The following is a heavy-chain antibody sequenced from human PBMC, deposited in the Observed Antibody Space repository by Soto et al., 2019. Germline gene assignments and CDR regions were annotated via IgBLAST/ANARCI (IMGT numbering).Heavy chain of an antibody. J-gene: IGHJ4*02. V-gene: IGHV3-74*03. CDR1: GFTFSSYW. Sequence: EVQLVESGGGLVQPGGSLRLSCVASGFTFSSYWMHWVRQVPGKEPAWVSSIDSCGSSTKYADSVRGRFTISRDNAKNKLYLLMNRLRVEDTAVYYCVRSPGKSDHGGQGPRVTVSS. CDR2: IDSCGSST. CDR3: VRSPGKSDH.